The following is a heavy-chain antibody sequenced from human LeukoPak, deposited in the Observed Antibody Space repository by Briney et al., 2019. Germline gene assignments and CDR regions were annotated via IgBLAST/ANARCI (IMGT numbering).Heavy chain of an antibody. CDR2: IALDAYRE. D-gene: IGHD4/OR15-4a*01. J-gene: IGHJ4*02. CDR3: ARDFSGASRIDY. CDR1: GFTFSSYA. V-gene: IGHV3-30-3*01. Sequence: GGSLRLSCAASGFTFSSYAMHWVRQAPGKGLEWVAVIALDAYREYHADSVKGRFTISRDNSKNTQYLQMNSLRAEDTAVYYCARDFSGASRIDYWGQGTLVTVSS.